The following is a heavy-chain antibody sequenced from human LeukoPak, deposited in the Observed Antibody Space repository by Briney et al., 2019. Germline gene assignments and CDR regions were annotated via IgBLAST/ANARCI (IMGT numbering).Heavy chain of an antibody. D-gene: IGHD2-15*01. CDR3: AKTVGYCSGGSCLNWFDP. J-gene: IGHJ5*02. CDR1: GFTFSSYA. V-gene: IGHV3-23*01. Sequence: GGSLRLSCAASGFTFSSYAMSWVRQAPGKGLEWVSAISGSGGSTYYADSVKGWFTISRDNSKNTLYLQMNSLRAEDTAVYYCAKTVGYCSGGSCLNWFDPWGQGTLVTVSS. CDR2: ISGSGGST.